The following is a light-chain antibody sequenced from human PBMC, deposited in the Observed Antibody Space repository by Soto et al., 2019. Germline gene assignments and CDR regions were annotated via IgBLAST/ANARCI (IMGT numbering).Light chain of an antibody. CDR3: CSYAGSYSLV. CDR1: SSDVGGYNY. CDR2: DVG. J-gene: IGLJ2*01. Sequence: QSALTQPRSVSGSPGQSVTISCTGTSSDVGGYNYVSWYQQYPGKAPTLMIYDVGKRPSGVPDRFSGSKSGNTASLIISGLQAEDEADYYCCSYAGSYSLVFGGGTKLTVL. V-gene: IGLV2-11*01.